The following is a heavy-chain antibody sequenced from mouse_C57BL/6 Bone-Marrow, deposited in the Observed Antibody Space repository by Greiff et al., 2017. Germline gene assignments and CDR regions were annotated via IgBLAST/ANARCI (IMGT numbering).Heavy chain of an antibody. Sequence: QVTLKVSGPGILQPSQTLSLTCSFSGFSLRTFGMGVGWIRQPPGKGLEWLAHIWWDDDKYYNPALKSRLTISKDTSKNQVFLKIANVDTADTATYYCALTVVRGTYYAMDYWGQGTSVTVSS. D-gene: IGHD1-1*01. V-gene: IGHV8-8*01. J-gene: IGHJ4*01. CDR1: GFSLRTFGMG. CDR2: IWWDDDK. CDR3: ALTVVRGTYYAMDY.